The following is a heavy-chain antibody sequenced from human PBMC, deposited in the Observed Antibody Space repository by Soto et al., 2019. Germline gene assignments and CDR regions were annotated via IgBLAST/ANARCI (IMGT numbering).Heavy chain of an antibody. CDR1: GFSLTSGVVG. CDR3: AHRLPGPSGYDV. D-gene: IGHD6-13*01. V-gene: IGHV2-5*01. CDR2: IYWNDEQ. J-gene: IGHJ6*02. Sequence: QITLKESGPTLVKPTQTLTLTCTFSGFSLTSGVVGVGWIRQPPGEALEWLALIYWNDEQYYNPSLRNRLTITRDTSKNQVVLTMTNMYPVDTATYYCAHRLPGPSGYDVWCQGTKVTVSS.